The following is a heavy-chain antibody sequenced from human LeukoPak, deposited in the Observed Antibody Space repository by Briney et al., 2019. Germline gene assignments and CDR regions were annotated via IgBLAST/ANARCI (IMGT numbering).Heavy chain of an antibody. J-gene: IGHJ4*02. CDR1: GFTFSSYA. V-gene: IGHV3-30*04. CDR3: ARDLNYDSSDSALDY. Sequence: GRSLRLSCAASGFTFSSYAMHWVRQAPGKGLEWVAVISYDGSNKYYADSVKGRFTISRDNSKNTLYLQMNSLRAEDTAVYYCARDLNYDSSDSALDYWGQGTLVTVSS. D-gene: IGHD3-22*01. CDR2: ISYDGSNK.